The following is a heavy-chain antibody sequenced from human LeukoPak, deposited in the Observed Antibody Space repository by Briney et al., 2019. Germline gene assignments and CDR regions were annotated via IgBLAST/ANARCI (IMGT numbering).Heavy chain of an antibody. J-gene: IGHJ4*02. CDR2: IIPIFGTA. Sequence: SVKVSCKASGGTFSSYAISWVRQAPGQGLEWMGGIIPIFGTANYAQKFQGRVAITADKSTSTAYMELSSLRSEDTAVYYCASCPYYYVSSGYYLDYWGQGTLVTVSS. CDR3: ASCPYYYVSSGYYLDY. D-gene: IGHD3-22*01. CDR1: GGTFSSYA. V-gene: IGHV1-69*06.